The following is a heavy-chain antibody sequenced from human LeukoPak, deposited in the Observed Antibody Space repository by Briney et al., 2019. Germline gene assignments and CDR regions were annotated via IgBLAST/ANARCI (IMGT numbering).Heavy chain of an antibody. V-gene: IGHV3-48*04. J-gene: IGHJ4*02. CDR1: GFTFSSYS. Sequence: GGSLRLPCAASGFTFSSYSMNWVRQAPGKGLEWVSYISSSSGSMYYADSVKGRFTISRDNANNSLYLQMNSLRAEDTAVYYCARPAGGTKSYYFDYWGQGTLVTVSS. CDR2: ISSSSGSM. CDR3: ARPAGGTKSYYFDY. D-gene: IGHD1-7*01.